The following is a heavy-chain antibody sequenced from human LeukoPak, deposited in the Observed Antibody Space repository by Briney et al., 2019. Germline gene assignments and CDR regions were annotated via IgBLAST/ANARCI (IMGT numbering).Heavy chain of an antibody. CDR2: IKQVGSEK. J-gene: IGHJ4*02. CDR1: GFTFSSYG. V-gene: IGHV3-7*01. D-gene: IGHD6-19*01. Sequence: GGSLRLSCAASGFTFSSYGMSWVRQAPGKGRGWVANIKQVGSEKYYVDSVKSPFTISRDNAKNSLYLQMNSLRAENTAAYYCARDIGYRYSSRWSPSDYWGQGTLVTVSS. CDR3: ARDIGYRYSSRWSPSDY.